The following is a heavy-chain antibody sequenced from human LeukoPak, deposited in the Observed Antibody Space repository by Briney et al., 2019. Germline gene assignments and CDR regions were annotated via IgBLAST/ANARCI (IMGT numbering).Heavy chain of an antibody. Sequence: PSETLSLTCTVSGGSIGNYFWNWIRQRPGKGLEWIGHIYHSGSTNYNPSLKSRVTISVDTSKNQFSLKLSSVTAADTAVYYCAKDGSGSYFNWFGPWGQGTPVTVSS. D-gene: IGHD3-10*01. CDR3: AKDGSGSYFNWFGP. CDR1: GGSIGNYF. CDR2: IYHSGST. J-gene: IGHJ5*02. V-gene: IGHV4-59*01.